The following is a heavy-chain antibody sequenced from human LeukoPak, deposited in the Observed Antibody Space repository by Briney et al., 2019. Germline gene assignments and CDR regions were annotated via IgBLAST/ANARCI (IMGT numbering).Heavy chain of an antibody. V-gene: IGHV4-59*01. CDR1: DGSISSYY. D-gene: IGHD2-2*01. J-gene: IGHJ4*02. Sequence: SETLSLTWTVADGSISSYYWSWIRQPPGKGLEWIGYIYYSGSTNYNPSLKSLVTISVDTSKNQFSLKLSSVTAADTAVYYCAREQPTYCSSTSCYERWGQGTLVTVSS. CDR2: IYYSGST. CDR3: AREQPTYCSSTSCYER.